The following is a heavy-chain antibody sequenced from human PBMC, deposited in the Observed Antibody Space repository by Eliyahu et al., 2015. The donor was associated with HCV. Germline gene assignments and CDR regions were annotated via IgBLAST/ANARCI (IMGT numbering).Heavy chain of an antibody. Sequence: QVQLQQWGTTLLKPSETLSITCGVYSGSFNDYYWNWIRQPPGKGLEWIGTISHSGSTNYNPSLKSRVFISVDTSNKQFSLRLNSVTAADTSVYYCARAGRHCSGPYCYSHPPGPYGMDVWGQGTTVTVSS. D-gene: IGHD2-15*01. J-gene: IGHJ6*02. CDR2: ISHSGST. V-gene: IGHV4-34*01. CDR3: ARAGRHCSGPYCYSHPPGPYGMDV. CDR1: SGSFNDYY.